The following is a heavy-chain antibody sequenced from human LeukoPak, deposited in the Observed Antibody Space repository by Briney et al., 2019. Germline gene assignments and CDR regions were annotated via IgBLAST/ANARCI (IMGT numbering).Heavy chain of an antibody. V-gene: IGHV3-23*01. D-gene: IGHD3-3*01. CDR1: GFSFGDYA. CDR2: ISGSGGST. J-gene: IGHJ4*02. Sequence: PGGSLRLSCTASGFSFGDYAMSWVRQAPGKGLEWVSAISGSGGSTYYADSVKGRFTISRDNSKNTLYLQMNSLRAEDTAVYYCAKDQGDVLRFLEWLLSDYFDYWGQGTLVTVSS. CDR3: AKDQGDVLRFLEWLLSDYFDY.